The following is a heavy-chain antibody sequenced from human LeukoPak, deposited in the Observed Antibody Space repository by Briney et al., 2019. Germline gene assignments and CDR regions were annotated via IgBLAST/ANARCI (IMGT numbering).Heavy chain of an antibody. J-gene: IGHJ4*02. CDR3: ATLPMSSLGYCSSTSCYEADY. CDR2: ISSSGSTI. CDR1: GFTFSDYY. D-gene: IGHD2-2*01. V-gene: IGHV3-11*01. Sequence: GGSLRLSCAASGFTFSDYYMSWIRQAPGKGLEWVSYISSSGSTIYYADSVKGRFTISRDNAKNSLYLQMNSLRAEDTAVYYCATLPMSSLGYCSSTSCYEADYWGQGTLVTVSS.